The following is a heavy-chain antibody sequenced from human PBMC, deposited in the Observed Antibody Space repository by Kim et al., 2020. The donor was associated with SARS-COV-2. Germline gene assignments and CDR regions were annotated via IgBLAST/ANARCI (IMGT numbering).Heavy chain of an antibody. D-gene: IGHD3-10*01. CDR1: GGSINNYY. V-gene: IGHV4-59*08. Sequence: SEILSLTCTVSGGSINNYYWSWIRQPPGKGLEWIGFIYYSGSTNYNPSLKSRVTILVDTSKNQLSLKLSSVTAADTAVYYCARHIDYYGSGTYDYWGQGTLVTVSS. CDR2: IYYSGST. J-gene: IGHJ4*02. CDR3: ARHIDYYGSGTYDY.